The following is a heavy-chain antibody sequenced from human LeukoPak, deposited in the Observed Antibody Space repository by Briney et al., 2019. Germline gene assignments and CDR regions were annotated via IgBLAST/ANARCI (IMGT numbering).Heavy chain of an antibody. CDR1: GFTFSTYS. CDR3: ARTEYSSSAYPYYYMDV. J-gene: IGHJ6*03. V-gene: IGHV3-21*04. D-gene: IGHD6-6*01. CDR2: ISPDSNYK. Sequence: KSGGSLRLSCAASGFTFSTYSMNWLRLAPGKGLEWVSSISPDSNYKYYVDSVKGRFTISRDNAKNSLFLQMNSLGADDTALYYCARTEYSSSAYPYYYMDVWGRGTTVTVSS.